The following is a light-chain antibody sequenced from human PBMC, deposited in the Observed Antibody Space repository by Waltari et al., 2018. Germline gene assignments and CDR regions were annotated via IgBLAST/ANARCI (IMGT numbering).Light chain of an antibody. Sequence: IVFTQSPATLSLSPWGRTTLSCRASQCVGRSLAWYQQKPGQAPRLLIYGASSRAAGTPGRFSGSGSGTDFSLAISSLEPEDFAVYFCQHYVSLPVTFGQGTKVEI. CDR3: QHYVSLPVT. J-gene: IGKJ1*01. V-gene: IGKV3-20*01. CDR2: GAS. CDR1: QCVGRS.